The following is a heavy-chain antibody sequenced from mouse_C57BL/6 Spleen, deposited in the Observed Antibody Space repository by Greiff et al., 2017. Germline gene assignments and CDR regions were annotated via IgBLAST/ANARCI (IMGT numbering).Heavy chain of an antibody. D-gene: IGHD1-1*01. Sequence: QVQLQQPGAELVRPGTSVKLSCKASGYTFTSYWMHWVKQRPGQGLEWIGVIDPSDSYTNYNQKFKGKATMTVDTSSSTAYMQLSSLTSEDSAVYYCARSGTTGVASPFDYWGQGTTLTVSS. J-gene: IGHJ2*01. CDR3: ARSGTTGVASPFDY. V-gene: IGHV1-59*01. CDR2: IDPSDSYT. CDR1: GYTFTSYW.